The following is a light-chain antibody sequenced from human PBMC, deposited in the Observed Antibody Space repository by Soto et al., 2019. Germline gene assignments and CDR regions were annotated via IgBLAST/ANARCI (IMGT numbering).Light chain of an antibody. CDR3: QQDYSYPYT. CDR1: QGISSY. Sequence: AIRMTQSPSSFSASTGDRVTITCRASQGISSYLAWYQQKPGKAPKLLIYAASTLQSGVPSRVSGSGSGTDFTLTISCLQSEDFATYDCQQDYSYPYTFGQGTKLEI. V-gene: IGKV1-8*01. CDR2: AAS. J-gene: IGKJ2*01.